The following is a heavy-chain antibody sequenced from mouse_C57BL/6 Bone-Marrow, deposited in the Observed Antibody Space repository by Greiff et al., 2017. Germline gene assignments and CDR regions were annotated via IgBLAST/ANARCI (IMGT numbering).Heavy chain of an antibody. V-gene: IGHV1-63*01. J-gene: IGHJ3*01. CDR2: IYPGGGYT. CDR1: GYTFTNYW. D-gene: IGHD1-1*01. Sequence: VQLQQSGAELVRPGTSVKMSCKASGYTFTNYWIGWAKQRPGHGLEWIGDIYPGGGYTNYNEKFKGKATLTADKSSSPAYMQFSSLTSEDSAISYCARGDYYGSSFAYGGQGTLVTVSA. CDR3: ARGDYYGSSFAY.